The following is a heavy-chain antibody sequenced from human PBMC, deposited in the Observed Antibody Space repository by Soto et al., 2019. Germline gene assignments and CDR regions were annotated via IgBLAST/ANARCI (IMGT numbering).Heavy chain of an antibody. D-gene: IGHD1-7*01. J-gene: IGHJ6*02. CDR2: IIPIFGTA. CDR1: GTFSSYA. CDR3: ARSQLELRNVLFYYYGMDV. Sequence: GTFSSYAIHRGRQATKQGHDWMGGIIPIFGTANYAQKFQGRVTITADESTSTAYMELSSLRSEDTAVYYCARSQLELRNVLFYYYGMDVWGQGNTVTVCS. V-gene: IGHV1-69*01.